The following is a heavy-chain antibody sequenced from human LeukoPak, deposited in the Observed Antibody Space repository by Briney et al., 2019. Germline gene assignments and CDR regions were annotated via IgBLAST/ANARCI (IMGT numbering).Heavy chain of an antibody. D-gene: IGHD4/OR15-4a*01. CDR1: GYTLTELS. CDR3: ARKGVRTSSFDY. J-gene: IGHJ4*02. CDR2: FDPEDGET. Sequence: ASVPVSCKVSGYTLTELSMHWVRQAPGKGLEWMGGFDPEDGETIYAQKFQGRVTMTVDTSTDTAYMELSSLRSEDTAVYYCARKGVRTSSFDYWGQGTLVTVAS. V-gene: IGHV1-24*01.